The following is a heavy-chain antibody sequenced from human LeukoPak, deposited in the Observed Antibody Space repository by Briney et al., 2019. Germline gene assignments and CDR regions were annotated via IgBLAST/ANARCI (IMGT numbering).Heavy chain of an antibody. D-gene: IGHD3-22*01. CDR3: ARDRARTYYYDSSGYYVGSAFEI. V-gene: IGHV3-21*01. Sequence: PGGSLRLSCAASGFTFSSYSMNWVRQAPGKGLEWVSSISSSSSYIYYADSVKGRFTISRDNAKNSLYLQMNSLRAEDTAVYYCARDRARTYYYDSSGYYVGSAFEIWGQGTMVTVSS. CDR1: GFTFSSYS. J-gene: IGHJ3*02. CDR2: ISSSSSYI.